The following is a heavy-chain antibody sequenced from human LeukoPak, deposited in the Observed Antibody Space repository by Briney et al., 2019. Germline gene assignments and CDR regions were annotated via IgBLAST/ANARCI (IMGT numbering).Heavy chain of an antibody. CDR3: ARADEYYDFWSGYYPTPYYMDV. D-gene: IGHD3-3*01. CDR1: GGSISSYY. CDR2: IYYSGST. Sequence: SETLSLTCTVSGGSISSYYWSWIRQPPGKGLEWIGYIYYSGSTNYNPSLKSRVTISVDTSKNQFSLKLSSVTAADTAVYYCARADEYYDFWSGYYPTPYYMDVWGKGTTVTVSS. J-gene: IGHJ6*03. V-gene: IGHV4-59*01.